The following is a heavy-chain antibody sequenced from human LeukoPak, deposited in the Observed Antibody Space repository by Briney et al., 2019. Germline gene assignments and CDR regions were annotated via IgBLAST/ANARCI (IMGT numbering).Heavy chain of an antibody. J-gene: IGHJ4*02. Sequence: GGSLRLSCTASGFTYSHYGMHWVRQVPGKGLEWVAVIWSDGTEKHYSDAVKGRFTISRDNFGNTLYLQMNSLRGDDTAVYYCARDAERGFDYSNSLKYWGQGTLVTVSS. V-gene: IGHV3-33*08. CDR1: GFTYSHYG. CDR3: ARDAERGFDYSNSLKY. CDR2: IWSDGTEK. D-gene: IGHD4-11*01.